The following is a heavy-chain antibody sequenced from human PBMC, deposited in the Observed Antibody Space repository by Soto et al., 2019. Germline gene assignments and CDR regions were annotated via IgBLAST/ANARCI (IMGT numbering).Heavy chain of an antibody. CDR3: ARQGRPYSDSGYYYGMDV. D-gene: IGHD6-13*01. Sequence: GESLKISCNASGFSLYTYWIGWVRQKPGKGLEWMGSIFPGDSDTRYSPSFQGQVIISADRSISTAYLQWRSLKASDTAIYYCARQGRPYSDSGYYYGMDVWGQGTTVTVSS. J-gene: IGHJ6*02. V-gene: IGHV5-51*01. CDR1: GFSLYTYW. CDR2: IFPGDSDT.